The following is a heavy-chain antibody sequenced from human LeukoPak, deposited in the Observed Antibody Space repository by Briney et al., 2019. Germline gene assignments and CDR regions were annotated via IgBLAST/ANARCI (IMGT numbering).Heavy chain of an antibody. CDR2: ISSSGSTI. J-gene: IGHJ6*03. V-gene: IGHV3-48*03. D-gene: IGHD4-11*01. Sequence: PGGSLRLSCAASGFTFSSYEMNWVRQAPGKGLEWVSYISSSGSTIYYADSVKGRFTISRDNAKNSLYLQMNSLRAEDTAVYYCARVLRLTTKYYYYYMDVWGKGTTVTVSS. CDR1: GFTFSSYE. CDR3: ARVLRLTTKYYYYYMDV.